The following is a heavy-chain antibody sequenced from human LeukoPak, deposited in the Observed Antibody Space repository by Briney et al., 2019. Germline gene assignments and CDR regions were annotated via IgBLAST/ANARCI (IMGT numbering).Heavy chain of an antibody. CDR3: ARDLEHCRNIICSNSAY. V-gene: IGHV1-8*01. D-gene: IGHD2-2*01. CDR1: GYTFTSYD. CDR2: MNPNRGDA. J-gene: IGHJ4*02. Sequence: ASVKVSCKASGYTFTSYDIHWVRQAPGQGLEWMGRMNPNRGDADYAQKFQGRVTMTTDTSTNTVYMDLRSLRSDDTAVYYCARDLEHCRNIICSNSAYWGQGTLVTVSS.